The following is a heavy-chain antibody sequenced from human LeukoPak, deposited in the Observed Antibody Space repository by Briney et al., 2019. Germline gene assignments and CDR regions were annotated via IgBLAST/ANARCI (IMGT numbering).Heavy chain of an antibody. CDR3: ARDRITIFGGNDAFDI. CDR1: GGSISSYY. CDR2: IYTSGST. Sequence: SETLSLTCTVSGGSISSYYWSWIRQPAGKGLEWIGRIYTSGSTNYNPSLKSRVTMSVDTSKNQFSLKLSSVTAADTAVYYCARDRITIFGGNDAFDIWGQGTMVTVSS. V-gene: IGHV4-4*07. D-gene: IGHD3-3*01. J-gene: IGHJ3*02.